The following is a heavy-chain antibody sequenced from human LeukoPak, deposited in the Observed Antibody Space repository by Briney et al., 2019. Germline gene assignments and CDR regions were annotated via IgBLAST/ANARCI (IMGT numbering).Heavy chain of an antibody. CDR1: GFTFSSYW. CDR3: ASLAAAGTIFWFDP. D-gene: IGHD6-13*01. CDR2: INKDGGEK. V-gene: IGHV3-7*03. Sequence: TGGSLRLSCAASGFTFSSYWMSWVRQAPGKGLEWVANINKDGGEKYYVDSVKGRFTISRDNSKNTLYLQMNSLRAEDTAVYYCASLAAAGTIFWFDPWGQGTLVTVSS. J-gene: IGHJ5*02.